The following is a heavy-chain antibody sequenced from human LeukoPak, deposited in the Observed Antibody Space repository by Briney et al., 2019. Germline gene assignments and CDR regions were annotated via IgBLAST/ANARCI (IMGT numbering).Heavy chain of an antibody. CDR1: GGSISSSSYF. D-gene: IGHD3-22*01. J-gene: IGHJ4*02. V-gene: IGHV4-39*07. CDR2: ISYSGST. Sequence: PSETLSLTCTVSGGSISSSSYFWGWVRQPPGKGLQWIGSISYSGSTYYNPSLKSRVTISVDTSKNQFSLKLSSVTAADTAVYYCARGRGSDYDSSGYNYWGQGTLVTVSS. CDR3: ARGRGSDYDSSGYNY.